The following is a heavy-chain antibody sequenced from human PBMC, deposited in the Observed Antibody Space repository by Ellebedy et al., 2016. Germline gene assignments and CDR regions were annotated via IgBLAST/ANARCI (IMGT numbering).Heavy chain of an antibody. J-gene: IGHJ4*02. CDR2: IKSKTDGGTT. CDR1: GFTFSNAW. D-gene: IGHD2-15*01. V-gene: IGHV3-15*01. Sequence: GGSLRLSXAASGFTFSNAWMSWVRQAPGKGLEWVGRIKSKTDGGTTDYAAPVKGRFTISRDDSKNTLYLQMNSLKTEDTAVYYCTAFNEGVAFDYWGQGTLVTVSS. CDR3: TAFNEGVAFDY.